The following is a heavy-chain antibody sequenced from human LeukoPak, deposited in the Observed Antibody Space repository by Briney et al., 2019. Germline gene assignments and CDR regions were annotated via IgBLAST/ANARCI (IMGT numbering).Heavy chain of an antibody. Sequence: SVKLSCNASEGTFIIYAISLVRQGPGQVLEWMGGIIPIFGTANYAQKFQGRVTITADESTSTAYMELSSLRSEDTAVYYCARGYCSGASCYADAFNIWGQETMVTV. CDR1: EGTFIIYA. CDR2: IIPIFGTA. V-gene: IGHV1-69*13. D-gene: IGHD2-15*01. CDR3: ARGYCSGASCYADAFNI. J-gene: IGHJ3*02.